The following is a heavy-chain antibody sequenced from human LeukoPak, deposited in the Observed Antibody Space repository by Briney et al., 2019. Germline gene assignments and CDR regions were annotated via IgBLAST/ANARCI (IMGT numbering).Heavy chain of an antibody. V-gene: IGHV3-20*04. CDR2: INWNGGST. CDR3: ATLLSALETKP. D-gene: IGHD3-10*01. CDR1: GFTFSTYG. J-gene: IGHJ5*02. Sequence: GGSLRLSCAASGFTFSTYGMNWVRQAPGKGLEWVSGINWNGGSTGYADSVKGRFTISRDNAKNSLYLQMNSLRAEDTALYYCATLLSALETKPWGQGTQVTVSS.